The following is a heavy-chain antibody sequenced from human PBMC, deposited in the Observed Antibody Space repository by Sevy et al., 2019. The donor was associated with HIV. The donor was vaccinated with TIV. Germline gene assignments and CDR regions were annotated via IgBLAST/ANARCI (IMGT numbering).Heavy chain of an antibody. J-gene: IGHJ3*02. D-gene: IGHD3-22*01. Sequence: GGSLRLSCAASGITFNNYAMNWVRQAPGKGLDWVSTIFGSGGTTYYADSVKGRFTISRDNSKNTLYLKMNSLRTEDTALYYCAGGRFDSSGSFDAFDMWGQGTMVTVSS. CDR1: GITFNNYA. CDR3: AGGRFDSSGSFDAFDM. V-gene: IGHV3-23*01. CDR2: IFGSGGTT.